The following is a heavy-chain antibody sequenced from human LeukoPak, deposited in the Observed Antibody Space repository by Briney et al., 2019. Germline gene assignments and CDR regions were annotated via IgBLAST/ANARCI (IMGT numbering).Heavy chain of an antibody. Sequence: PSQTLSLTCTVSGGSLSSGTFYWSWIRQPAGTGLEWIGRIHTSGSANSNPSLKSRVTISVDTSKNQLSLNLTSVTAADTAVYYCARGLATRPDRFDPWGQGTLVTVSS. CDR2: IHTSGSA. CDR3: ARGLATRPDRFDP. J-gene: IGHJ5*02. V-gene: IGHV4-61*02. D-gene: IGHD6-6*01. CDR1: GGSLSSGTFY.